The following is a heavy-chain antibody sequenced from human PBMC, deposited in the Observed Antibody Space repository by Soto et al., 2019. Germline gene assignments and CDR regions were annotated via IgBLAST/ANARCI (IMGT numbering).Heavy chain of an antibody. D-gene: IGHD3-10*01. CDR1: GYTFTSSD. V-gene: IGHV1-8*01. CDR2: MNPNTGNS. J-gene: IGHJ4*02. CDR3: ATPTPLRGAMITNINFDF. Sequence: GASVKVSCKASGYTFTSSDINWVRQAPGQGLEWMGWMNPNTGNSGFAQKFQGRVTMTSDTSISTAYMELSSLRSEDSAVYYCATPTPLRGAMITNINFDFWGQGTPVTVSS.